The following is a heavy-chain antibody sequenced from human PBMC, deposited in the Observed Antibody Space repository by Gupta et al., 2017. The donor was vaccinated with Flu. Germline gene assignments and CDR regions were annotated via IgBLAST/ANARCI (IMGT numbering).Heavy chain of an antibody. V-gene: IGHV2-5*02. CDR1: GFSLSADGVG. Sequence: QITLRESGPTVVKPTQTLTLTCTFSGFSLSADGVGVDWIRQPPGKALEWLAVTYWDDDKRYSPSLQSRLTITKDTSKNRVVLTMTNMDPMDTATYYCVHKSMIRSGLPPSPHYFDYWGQGTLVTVSS. CDR3: VHKSMIRSGLPPSPHYFDY. CDR2: TYWDDDK. J-gene: IGHJ4*02. D-gene: IGHD3-16*01.